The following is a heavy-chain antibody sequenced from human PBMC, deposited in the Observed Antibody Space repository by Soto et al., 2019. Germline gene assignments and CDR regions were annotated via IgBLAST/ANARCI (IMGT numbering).Heavy chain of an antibody. CDR3: ARESEDLTSNFDY. CDR2: ISSTTNYI. J-gene: IGHJ4*02. V-gene: IGHV3-21*06. Sequence: LRLSCAASGLTFTRYSMNRVRQAPGKGLEWVSSISSTTNYIYYGDSMKGRFTISRDNAKNSLYLEMNSLRAEDTAVYYCARESEDLTSNFDYWGQGTLVTVSS. CDR1: GLTFTRYS.